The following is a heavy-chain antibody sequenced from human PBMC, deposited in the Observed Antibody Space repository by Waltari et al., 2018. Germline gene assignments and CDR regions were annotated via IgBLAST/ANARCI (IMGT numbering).Heavy chain of an antibody. CDR3: ATSSFVAVLDS. CDR1: RGSPSNINL. Sequence: QVQLQESGPRLVKPSGTLSLTCGVSRGSPSNINLWNWIRQAPGEGLEWLGEIHRTGSSNYNPSRQRGLTMSVDRSNSQVSMKLKSVTAADTAVYFCATSSFVAVLDSWGRGTLVTVSS. J-gene: IGHJ4*02. D-gene: IGHD6-19*01. CDR2: IHRTGSS. V-gene: IGHV4-4*02.